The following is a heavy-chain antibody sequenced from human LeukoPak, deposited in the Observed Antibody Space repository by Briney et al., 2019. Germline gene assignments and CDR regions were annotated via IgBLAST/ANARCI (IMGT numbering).Heavy chain of an antibody. J-gene: IGHJ4*02. D-gene: IGHD5-12*01. V-gene: IGHV1-2*02. CDR1: GYTFTGYY. Sequence: LRASVKVSCKASGYTFTGYYMHWVRQAPGQGLEWMGWINPNSGGTNYAQKFQGRVTMTRDTSISTAYMVLSRLRSDDTAVYYCARDAGRGGYDLGRVVSYRGQGTLVTVSS. CDR2: INPNSGGT. CDR3: ARDAGRGGYDLGRVVSY.